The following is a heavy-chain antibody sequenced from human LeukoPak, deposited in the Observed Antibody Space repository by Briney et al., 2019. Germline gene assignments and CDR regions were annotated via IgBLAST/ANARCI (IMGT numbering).Heavy chain of an antibody. CDR3: AKVADLKLELGYYYYYGMDV. CDR1: GFTFSSYA. V-gene: IGHV3-23*01. Sequence: PGGSLRLSCAASGFTFSSYAMSWVRQAPGKGLEWVSAISGSGGSTYYADSVKGRFTISRDNSKNTLYLQMNSLRAEDTAVYYCAKVADLKLELGYYYYYGMDVWGQGTTVTVSS. D-gene: IGHD7-27*01. CDR2: ISGSGGST. J-gene: IGHJ6*02.